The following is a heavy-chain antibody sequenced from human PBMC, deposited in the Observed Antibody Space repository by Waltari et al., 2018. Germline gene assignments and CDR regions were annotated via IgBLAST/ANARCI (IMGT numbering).Heavy chain of an antibody. CDR3: ARDAVYYDILTGYYRHYGMDV. J-gene: IGHJ6*02. Sequence: QVQLQESGPGLVKPSETLSLPCTVSGGSISRYYWSWIRQPPGQGLEWIGYIYYSGSTNYNPSLKSRVTISVDTSKNQFSLKLSSVTAADTAVYYCARDAVYYDILTGYYRHYGMDVWGQGTTVTVSS. CDR2: IYYSGST. D-gene: IGHD3-9*01. V-gene: IGHV4-59*01. CDR1: GGSISRYY.